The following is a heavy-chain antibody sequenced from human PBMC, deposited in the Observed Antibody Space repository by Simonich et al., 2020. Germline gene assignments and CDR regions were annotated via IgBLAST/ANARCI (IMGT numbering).Heavy chain of an antibody. D-gene: IGHD7-27*01. V-gene: IGHV3-74*01. CDR3: AREAGDLWYFDL. CDR1: GLTFSSNW. Sequence: EVQLVESGGGLVQPGGSLRLSCAASGLTFSSNWMHWVRQAQGKGLGWISHINRYGRSTSYADSVKGRFTISRDNAKNTLYLQMNSLRAEDTAVYYCAREAGDLWYFDLWGRGTLVTVSS. J-gene: IGHJ2*01. CDR2: INRYGRST.